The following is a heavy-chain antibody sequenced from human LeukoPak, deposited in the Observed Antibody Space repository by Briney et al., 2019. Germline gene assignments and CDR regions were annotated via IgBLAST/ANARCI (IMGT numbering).Heavy chain of an antibody. D-gene: IGHD6-19*01. CDR1: GGSFSGYY. CDR2: INHSGST. CDR3: ARDSRSSGWYFLDAFDI. J-gene: IGHJ3*02. V-gene: IGHV4-34*01. Sequence: PSETLSLTCAVYGGSFSGYYWSWIRQPPGKGLEWIGEINHSGSTNYNPSLKSRVTISVDTSKNQFSLKLSSVTAADTAVYYCARDSRSSGWYFLDAFDIWGQGTMVTVSS.